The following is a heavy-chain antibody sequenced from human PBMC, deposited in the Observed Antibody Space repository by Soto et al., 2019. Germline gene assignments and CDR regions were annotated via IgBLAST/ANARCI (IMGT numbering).Heavy chain of an antibody. J-gene: IGHJ4*02. CDR1: GYTFTTYG. D-gene: IGHD6-19*01. V-gene: IGHV1-18*01. CDR3: ARHPVAGTYFDY. CDR2: INGYNGNT. Sequence: QVQLVQSGAEVKKPGASVKVSCKASGYTFTTYGISWVRQAPGQGLEWMGWINGYNGNTNYAQKLQGRVTMTTDTPTSTAYMELRSLRSDATAVYYCARHPVAGTYFDYWGQGTLVTVSS.